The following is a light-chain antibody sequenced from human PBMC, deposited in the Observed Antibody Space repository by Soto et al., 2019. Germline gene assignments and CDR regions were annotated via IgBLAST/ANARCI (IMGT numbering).Light chain of an antibody. CDR1: RSVSSSY. V-gene: IGKV3-20*01. CDR3: QQYGSSSFT. Sequence: EIVLTQSPGTLSLSPGERATLSCRASRSVSSSYLAWYQQKPGQAPRLLIYAASSRATGIPDRFSGSGSGTDFTLTISRLEPEDFAVYYCQQYGSSSFTFGQGTKLEIK. J-gene: IGKJ2*01. CDR2: AAS.